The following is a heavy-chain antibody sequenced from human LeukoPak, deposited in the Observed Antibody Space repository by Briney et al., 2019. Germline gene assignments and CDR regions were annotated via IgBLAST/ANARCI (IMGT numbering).Heavy chain of an antibody. CDR3: ARRLYGSGWFDP. CDR1: GYTFTSYY. V-gene: IGHV1-46*01. Sequence: ASVKVSCKASGYTFTSYYMHWVRQAPGQGLERMGIINPSGGSTSYAPKFQGRVTMTRDMSTSTVYMELSSLRSEDTAVYYCARRLYGSGWFDPWGQGTLVTVSS. J-gene: IGHJ5*02. D-gene: IGHD2-15*01. CDR2: INPSGGST.